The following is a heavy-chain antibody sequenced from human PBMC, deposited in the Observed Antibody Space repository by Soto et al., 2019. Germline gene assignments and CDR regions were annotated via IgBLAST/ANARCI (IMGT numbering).Heavy chain of an antibody. V-gene: IGHV3-20*03. D-gene: IGHD2-15*01. CDR2: INWNGGST. Sequence: WVLETPGKGLQWVSGINWNGGSTGYADSVKGRFTISRDNAKNSLYLQMNSLRAEDTALYYCARSGSGGYPYFHHWGQGTLVTVSS. CDR3: ARSGSGGYPYFHH. J-gene: IGHJ1*01.